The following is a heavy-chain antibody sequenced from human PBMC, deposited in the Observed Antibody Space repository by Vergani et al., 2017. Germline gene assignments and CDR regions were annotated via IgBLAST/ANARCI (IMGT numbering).Heavy chain of an antibody. D-gene: IGHD2-15*01. J-gene: IGHJ4*02. CDR2: INPNSANI. CDR1: GYTFTDYY. CDR3: ARATCSGGSCYRGFEY. Sequence: QEQVVQSGAEVKKPGASVRVSCKTSGYTFTDYYIHWVRLAPGQGLEWMGWINPNSANIKFAQKFQGRVTMTRDTSISTVFMELSSLTSDDTAVFYCARATCSGGSCYRGFEYWGQGSLITVSS. V-gene: IGHV1-2*02.